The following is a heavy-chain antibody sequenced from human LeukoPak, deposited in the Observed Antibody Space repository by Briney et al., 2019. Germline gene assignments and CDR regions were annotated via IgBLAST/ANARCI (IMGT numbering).Heavy chain of an antibody. V-gene: IGHV3-74*01. CDR3: ARALDTRYSSSWLRPIWFDP. Sequence: PGGSLRLSCTTSEFTFSNYWMHWVRQVPGKGLVWVSRIDTDGTTTDYADSVKGRFTISRDNAKNTLYLQMNSLRAEDTAVYYCARALDTRYSSSWLRPIWFDPWGQGTLVTVSS. CDR1: EFTFSNYW. CDR2: IDTDGTTT. D-gene: IGHD6-13*01. J-gene: IGHJ5*02.